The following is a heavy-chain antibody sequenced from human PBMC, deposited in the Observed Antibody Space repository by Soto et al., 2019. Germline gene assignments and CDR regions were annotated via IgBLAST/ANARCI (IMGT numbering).Heavy chain of an antibody. Sequence: SETLSLTCTVSGGSINSGGYYWSWIRQHPGKGLEWIGYIYYSGSTYYNPSLKSRVTISVDKPKNQFSLRLSSVTAADTAVYYCARGSFGYRLSPSDYGMDVWGQGTTVTVSS. CDR1: GGSINSGGYY. D-gene: IGHD5-12*01. J-gene: IGHJ6*02. CDR2: IYYSGST. V-gene: IGHV4-31*03. CDR3: ARGSFGYRLSPSDYGMDV.